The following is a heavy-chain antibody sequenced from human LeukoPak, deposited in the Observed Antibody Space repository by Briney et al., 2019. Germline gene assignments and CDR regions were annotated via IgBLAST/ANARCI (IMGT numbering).Heavy chain of an antibody. CDR2: INHSGST. J-gene: IGHJ5*02. Sequence: PSETLSLTCAVYGGSFSGYYWSWIRQPPGKGLEWIGEINHSGSTNYNPSLKSRVTISVDTSKNQFSLKLSSVTAADTAVYYCARGARRRTNWFDPWGQGTLVTVSS. CDR1: GGSFSGYY. CDR3: ARGARRRTNWFDP. D-gene: IGHD6-6*01. V-gene: IGHV4-34*01.